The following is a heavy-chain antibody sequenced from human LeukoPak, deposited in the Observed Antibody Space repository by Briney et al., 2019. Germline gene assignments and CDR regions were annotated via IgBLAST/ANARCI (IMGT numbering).Heavy chain of an antibody. CDR2: IKSKADGGTT. D-gene: IGHD6-13*01. J-gene: IGHJ4*02. CDR3: TAHSSSWYGIDY. V-gene: IGHV3-15*01. Sequence: KPGGSLRLSCAASGFNFSYAWMSWVRQAPGKGLVWVGRIKSKADGGTTDYAASVKGRFTILRDDLKNTLDLQMNSLKTEDTAVYYCTAHSSSWYGIDYWGQGTLVTVSS. CDR1: GFNFSYAW.